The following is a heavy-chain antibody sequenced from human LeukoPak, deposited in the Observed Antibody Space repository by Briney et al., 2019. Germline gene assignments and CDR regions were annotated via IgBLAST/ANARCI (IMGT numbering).Heavy chain of an antibody. Sequence: GGSLRLSCAASGFTFDDYAMHWVRQAPGKGLEWVSGISWSSGSIGYADSVKGRFTISRDNAKNSLYLQMNSLRAEDTALYYCAKDAYYYDSSGYSPFDYWGQGTLVTVSS. CDR3: AKDAYYYDSSGYSPFDY. V-gene: IGHV3-9*01. CDR1: GFTFDDYA. J-gene: IGHJ4*02. CDR2: ISWSSGSI. D-gene: IGHD3-22*01.